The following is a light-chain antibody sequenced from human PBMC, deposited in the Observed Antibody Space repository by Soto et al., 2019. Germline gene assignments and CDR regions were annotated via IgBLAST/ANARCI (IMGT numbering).Light chain of an antibody. CDR1: SGDVGAYEY. Sequence: QSVLTQPRSVSGSPGQSVTISCTGTSGDVGAYEYVSWYQQHPGKAPKLMVYDVNERPSGVPDRFSGSKSGNTASLIISGLQAEDEADYYCCSYAGSPYVFGTGTKLTVL. V-gene: IGLV2-11*01. CDR3: CSYAGSPYV. CDR2: DVN. J-gene: IGLJ1*01.